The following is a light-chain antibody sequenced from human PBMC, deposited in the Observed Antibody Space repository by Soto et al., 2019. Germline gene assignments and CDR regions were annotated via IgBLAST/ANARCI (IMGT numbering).Light chain of an antibody. CDR1: SSDVGSYNF. V-gene: IGLV2-14*01. Sequence: QSALTQPASVSGSPGQSITISCTGTSSDVGSYNFVSWYQQLPGKAPKLMIYEVSNRPSGVSNRFSGSKSGNTASLTISGLRAEDEADYYCSSYTTSSNYVFGSGTKVTVL. J-gene: IGLJ1*01. CDR2: EVS. CDR3: SSYTTSSNYV.